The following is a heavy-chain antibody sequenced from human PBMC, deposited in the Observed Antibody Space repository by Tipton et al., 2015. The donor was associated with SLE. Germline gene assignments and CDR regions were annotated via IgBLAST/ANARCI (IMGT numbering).Heavy chain of an antibody. CDR2: IYNSGTT. D-gene: IGHD4-17*01. CDR1: GGSISRYQ. Sequence: TLSLTCTVSGGSISRYQWSWIRQPPGKGLEWIGHIYNSGTTHYNPSLGSRATISVDTSKNQFSLNLRSVTAADTAVYYCARDDYGDFEAYFDYWGQGTLVTVSS. J-gene: IGHJ4*02. V-gene: IGHV4-59*01. CDR3: ARDDYGDFEAYFDY.